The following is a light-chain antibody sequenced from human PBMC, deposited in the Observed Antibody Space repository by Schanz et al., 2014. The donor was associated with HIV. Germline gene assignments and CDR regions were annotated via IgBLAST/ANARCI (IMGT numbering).Light chain of an antibody. CDR3: SSWAGNYVKI. CDR2: DVT. V-gene: IGLV2-14*03. Sequence: QSALTQPASVSGTPGQSITISCTGSESDVGGYNYVSWHQQHPGKAPKLMIYDVTDRPSGVSNRFSGSKSGNTASLTISGLQAEDEADYYCSSWAGNYVKIFGSGTKLTVL. CDR1: ESDVGGYNY. J-gene: IGLJ1*01.